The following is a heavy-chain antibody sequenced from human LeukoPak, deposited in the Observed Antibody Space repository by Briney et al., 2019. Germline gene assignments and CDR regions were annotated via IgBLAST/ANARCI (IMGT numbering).Heavy chain of an antibody. CDR1: GFTFSSHA. CDR2: ISGSGGST. D-gene: IGHD3-22*01. V-gene: IGHV3-23*01. Sequence: GGSLRLSCAASGFTFSSHAMSWVSQAPGKGLEWFLAISGSGGSTYYAASVKGRFTIFIDNSKNTLSLEMNSLRAEDTAVYYCGGTPLRDSSGYYYVDYWGQGTLVTVSS. J-gene: IGHJ4*02. CDR3: GGTPLRDSSGYYYVDY.